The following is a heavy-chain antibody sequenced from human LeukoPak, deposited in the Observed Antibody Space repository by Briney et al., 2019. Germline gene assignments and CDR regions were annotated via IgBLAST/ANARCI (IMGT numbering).Heavy chain of an antibody. Sequence: SETLSLTCTVSGGSISSYYWSWIRQPPGKGLEWIGYIYYSGSTNYNPSLKSRVTISVDTSKNQFSLKLSSVTAADTAVYYCARATTYYYGSGSYDYWGQGTLVTVSS. J-gene: IGHJ4*02. V-gene: IGHV4-59*01. D-gene: IGHD3-10*01. CDR3: ARATTYYYGSGSYDY. CDR2: IYYSGST. CDR1: GGSISSYY.